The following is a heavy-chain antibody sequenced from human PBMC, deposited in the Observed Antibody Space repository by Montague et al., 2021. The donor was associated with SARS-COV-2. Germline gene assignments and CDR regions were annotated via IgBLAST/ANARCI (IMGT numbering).Heavy chain of an antibody. CDR3: SRGDFGVVIIPYYYYYMDV. CDR2: IYYSGST. D-gene: IGHD3-3*01. Sequence: SETLSLTCTVSGGSISSYYWSWIRQPPGKGLEWIGYIYYSGSTNYNPSLKSRVTISVDTSKNQFSLKLNSVTAADTAVYFCSRGDFGVVIIPYYYYYMDVWGKGTTVTVSS. CDR1: GGSISSYY. J-gene: IGHJ6*03. V-gene: IGHV4-59*08.